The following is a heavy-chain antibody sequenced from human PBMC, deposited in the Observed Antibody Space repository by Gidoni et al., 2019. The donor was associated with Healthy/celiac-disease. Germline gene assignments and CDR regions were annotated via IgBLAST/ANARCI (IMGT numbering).Heavy chain of an antibody. CDR1: GFTFSSCG. D-gene: IGHD6-13*01. Sequence: QVQPLEFGGGVLQPGRSLRRSCAAPGFTFSSCGIPWVRQAPGKGLEWVAVIWYDGSNKYYADSVKGRFTISRDNSKNTLYLQMNSLRAEDTAVYYCARDRSIAAAGTTPPDYWGQGTLVTVSS. CDR2: IWYDGSNK. V-gene: IGHV3-33*01. CDR3: ARDRSIAAAGTTPPDY. J-gene: IGHJ4*02.